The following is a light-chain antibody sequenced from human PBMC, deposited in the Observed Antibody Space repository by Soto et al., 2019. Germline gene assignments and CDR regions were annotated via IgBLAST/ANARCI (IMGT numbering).Light chain of an antibody. J-gene: IGLJ1*01. Sequence: QSVLTQPRSVSGSPGQSVTISCTGTSSDVGGYNYVSWYQQHPGKAPKVMIYDVSTRPSGVPDRFSGSKSGNTASLTISGLQAEDEADYYCCSFAGSPYVFGTGTKVTVL. V-gene: IGLV2-11*01. CDR3: CSFAGSPYV. CDR1: SSDVGGYNY. CDR2: DVS.